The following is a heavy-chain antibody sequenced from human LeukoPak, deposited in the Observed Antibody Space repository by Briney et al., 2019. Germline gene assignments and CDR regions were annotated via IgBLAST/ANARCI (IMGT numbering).Heavy chain of an antibody. CDR1: GGSISSSGYF. CDR2: IHNGGYT. V-gene: IGHV4-39*01. D-gene: IGHD3-16*02. J-gene: IGHJ4*02. Sequence: SETLSLTCAVSGGSISSSGYFWGWIRQPPGKGLEWIGSIHNGGYTYYNPSLKSRVTISVDTSKNQFSLKLTSVTAADTAVYYCARQEDDSVWGSYRLDYWGQGTLVTVST. CDR3: ARQEDDSVWGSYRLDY.